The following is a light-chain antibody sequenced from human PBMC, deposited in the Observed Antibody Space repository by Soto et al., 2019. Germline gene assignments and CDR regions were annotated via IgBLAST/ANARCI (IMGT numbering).Light chain of an antibody. V-gene: IGKV3-15*01. CDR2: GAS. CDR3: QQYNNWPF. J-gene: IGKJ2*01. Sequence: EIVMTQSPATLSVSPGERATLSCRVSQSVSSNLAWYQQKPGQAPRLLIYGASTRAAGIPARFSGSGSGTDFTLTISSLQSEDFAVYYCQQYNNWPFFGQGTKLEIK. CDR1: QSVSSN.